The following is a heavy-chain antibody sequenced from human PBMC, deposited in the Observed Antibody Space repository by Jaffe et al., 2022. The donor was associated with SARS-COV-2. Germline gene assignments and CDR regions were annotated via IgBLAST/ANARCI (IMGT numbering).Heavy chain of an antibody. CDR3: ARDIQTRPGLGATSIRYYYYGMDV. D-gene: IGHD1-26*01. J-gene: IGHJ6*02. Sequence: QVQLVQSGAEVKKPGASVKVSCKASGYTFTSYGISWVRQAPGQGLEWMGWISAYNGNTNYAQKLQGRVTMTTDTSTSTAYMELRSLRSDDTAVYYCARDIQTRPGLGATSIRYYYYGMDVWGQGTTVTVSS. CDR2: ISAYNGNT. V-gene: IGHV1-18*01. CDR1: GYTFTSYG.